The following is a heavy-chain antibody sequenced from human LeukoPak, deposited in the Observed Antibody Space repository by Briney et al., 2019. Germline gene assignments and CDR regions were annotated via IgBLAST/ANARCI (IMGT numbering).Heavy chain of an antibody. D-gene: IGHD3-22*01. CDR2: INWNGGST. CDR1: GFTFDDYG. J-gene: IGHJ4*02. Sequence: GGSLRLSCAAPGFTFDDYGMSWVRQAPGKGLHWVSGINWNGGSTGYADSVKGRFTISRDNAKNSLYLQMSSLRVEDTALYYCARERAIEPYYYDSTAFFDYWGQGTLVTVSS. CDR3: ARERAIEPYYYDSTAFFDY. V-gene: IGHV3-20*04.